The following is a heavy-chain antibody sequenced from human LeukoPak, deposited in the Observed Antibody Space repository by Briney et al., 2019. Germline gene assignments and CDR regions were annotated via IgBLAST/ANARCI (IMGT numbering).Heavy chain of an antibody. CDR3: ARGMDLGFGVVTNYGGYDY. CDR2: INPNSGGT. D-gene: IGHD3-3*01. V-gene: IGHV1-2*02. CDR1: GYTFTCYY. J-gene: IGHJ4*02. Sequence: ASVKVSCKASGYTFTCYYMHWVRQAPGQGLEWMGWINPNSGGTNYAQKFQGRVTMTRDTSISTAYMELSRLRSDDTAVYYCARGMDLGFGVVTNYGGYDYWGQGTLVTVSS.